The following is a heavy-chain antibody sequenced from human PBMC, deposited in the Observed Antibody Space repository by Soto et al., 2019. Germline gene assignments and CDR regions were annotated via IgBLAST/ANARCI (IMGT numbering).Heavy chain of an antibody. D-gene: IGHD3-10*01. CDR2: IYYSWST. CDR1: GGSISSYY. J-gene: IGHJ5*02. CDR3: ASFAYGGNSGELFP. V-gene: IGHV4-59*01. Sequence: SETLSLTCTVSGGSISSYYWSWIRQPPGKGLEWIGYIYYSWSTNYNPSLKSRVTISVDTSKNQFSLKLSSVTAADTAVYYCASFAYGGNSGELFPWGQGTLVTVSS.